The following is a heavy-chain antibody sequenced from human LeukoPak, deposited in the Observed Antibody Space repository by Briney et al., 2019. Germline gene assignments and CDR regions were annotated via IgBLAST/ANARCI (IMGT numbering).Heavy chain of an antibody. D-gene: IGHD5-24*01. J-gene: IGHJ3*02. CDR3: ARDLGKWPHVAFDI. Sequence: GGSLRLSCAASGFTFSSYAMHWVRQAPGKGLEWVAVISYDGSNKYYVDSVKGRFTISRDNSKNTLYLQMNSLRAEDTAVYYCARDLGKWPHVAFDIWGQGTLVTISS. V-gene: IGHV3-30-3*01. CDR2: ISYDGSNK. CDR1: GFTFSSYA.